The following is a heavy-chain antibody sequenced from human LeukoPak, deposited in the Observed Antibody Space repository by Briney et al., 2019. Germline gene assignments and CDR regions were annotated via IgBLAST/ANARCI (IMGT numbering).Heavy chain of an antibody. V-gene: IGHV3-21*01. CDR1: GFTFSSYS. J-gene: IGHJ4*02. D-gene: IGHD2-15*01. CDR3: ATPSNPTVGY. Sequence: GGSLRLPCAASGFTFSSYSMNWVRQAPGKGLEWVSSISSSSSYIYYADSVKGRFTISRDNAKNSLYLQMNSLRAEDTAVYYCATPSNPTVGYWGQGTPVTVSS. CDR2: ISSSSSYI.